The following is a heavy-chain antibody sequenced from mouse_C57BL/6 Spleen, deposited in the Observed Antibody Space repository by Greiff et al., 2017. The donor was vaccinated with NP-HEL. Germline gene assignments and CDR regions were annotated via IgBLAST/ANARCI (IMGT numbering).Heavy chain of an antibody. Sequence: EVQLVESGGGLVKPGGSLKLSCAASGFTFSSYAMSWVRQTPEKRLEWVATISDGGSYTYYPDNVKGRFTISRDNAKNNLYLQMSHLKSEDTAMYYCAREGPGFAYWGQGTLVTVSA. CDR2: ISDGGSYT. J-gene: IGHJ3*01. CDR1: GFTFSSYA. CDR3: AREGPGFAY. V-gene: IGHV5-4*01.